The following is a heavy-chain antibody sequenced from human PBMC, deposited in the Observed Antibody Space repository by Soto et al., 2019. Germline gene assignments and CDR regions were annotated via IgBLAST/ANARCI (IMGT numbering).Heavy chain of an antibody. CDR2: IYYSGST. CDR1: GGSISSGDYY. Sequence: SGTLSLTCSVSGGSISSGDYYWNLIRQPPGKGLEWIGHIYYSGSTYYNSSLKSRVTISLDTSKNQFSLKLSSVTAADTAVYYCARAGRYCSGGSCYAEDWFDPWGQGTLVTVS. J-gene: IGHJ5*02. D-gene: IGHD2-15*01. CDR3: ARAGRYCSGGSCYAEDWFDP. V-gene: IGHV4-30-4*01.